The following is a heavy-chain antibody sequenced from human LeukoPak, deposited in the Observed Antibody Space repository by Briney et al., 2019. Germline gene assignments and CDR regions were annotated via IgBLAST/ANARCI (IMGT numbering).Heavy chain of an antibody. Sequence: PSETLSLTCTVSGGSITSGNYYWSWIRQPPGKDLEWIGYIFYLGSTYYNPSLRSRVSISVNTFQNQFSLKLTAVTAADTAVYYRARKYPDHWFDPWGQGTLVTVSS. CDR2: IFYLGST. CDR3: ARKYPDHWFDP. D-gene: IGHD2/OR15-2a*01. CDR1: GGSITSGNYY. V-gene: IGHV4-30-4*01. J-gene: IGHJ5*02.